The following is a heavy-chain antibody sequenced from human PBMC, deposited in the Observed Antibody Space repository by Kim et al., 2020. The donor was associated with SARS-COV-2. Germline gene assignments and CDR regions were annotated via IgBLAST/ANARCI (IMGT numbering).Heavy chain of an antibody. Sequence: GGSLRLSCAASGFTFSSYAMHWVRQAPGKGLEWVAVISYDGSKKYYADSVKGRFTISRDNSKNTLYLQMNSLRAEDTAVYYCARDRRCTSCYPIDYWGQG. CDR3: ARDRRCTSCYPIDY. V-gene: IGHV3-30-3*01. J-gene: IGHJ4*02. CDR2: ISYDGSKK. D-gene: IGHD2-2*01. CDR1: GFTFSSYA.